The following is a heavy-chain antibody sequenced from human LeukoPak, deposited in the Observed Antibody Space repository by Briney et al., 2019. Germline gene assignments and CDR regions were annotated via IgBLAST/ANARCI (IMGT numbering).Heavy chain of an antibody. CDR2: INHSGST. J-gene: IGHJ4*02. CDR1: GGSFSGFY. V-gene: IGHV4-34*01. CDR3: ARGSVAGIGH. Sequence: SETLSLTCAVYGGSFSGFYWSWIRQPPGKGLEWIGEINHSGSTNYNPSLKSRVTISVDTSKNQFSLKLSSVTAADTAVYYCARGSVAGIGHWGQGTLVTVSS. D-gene: IGHD6-19*01.